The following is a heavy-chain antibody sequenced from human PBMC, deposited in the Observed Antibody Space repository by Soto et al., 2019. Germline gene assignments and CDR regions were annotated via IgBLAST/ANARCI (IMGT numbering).Heavy chain of an antibody. CDR1: GGSISSGSYY. CDR2: FYYSGSP. V-gene: IGHV4-61*01. J-gene: IGHJ4*02. CDR3: ARDGAPVETAMDY. Sequence: VQLQESGPGLVKPSETLSLTCTVSGGSISSGSYYWSWIRQPPGKVLEWIGYFYYSGSPTYNPSLESRVTIAGDTSKNQISLKLSSVTAADTAVYYCARDGAPVETAMDYWGQGTLVTVSS. D-gene: IGHD5-18*01.